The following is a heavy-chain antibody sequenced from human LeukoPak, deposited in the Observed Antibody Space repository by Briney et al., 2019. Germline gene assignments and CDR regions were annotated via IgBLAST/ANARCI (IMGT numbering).Heavy chain of an antibody. J-gene: IGHJ6*02. CDR2: INPSGGST. D-gene: IGHD3-3*02. CDR3: ARDPPFPNYYYGMDV. Sequence: GASVKVSCKASGYTFTSYYMHWVRQAPGQGLEWMGIINPSGGSTSYAQKFQGRVTMTRDTSTSTVYMELSSLRSEDTAVYYCARDPPFPNYYYGMDVWGQGTTVTVSS. V-gene: IGHV1-46*01. CDR1: GYTFTSYY.